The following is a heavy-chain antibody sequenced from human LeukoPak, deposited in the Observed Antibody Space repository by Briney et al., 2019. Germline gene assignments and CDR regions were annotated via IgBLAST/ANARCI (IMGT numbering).Heavy chain of an antibody. J-gene: IGHJ4*02. V-gene: IGHV3-53*01. CDR1: GFTVTSSY. D-gene: IGHD5-12*01. CDR2: IYTGGST. Sequence: GGSLTLSCPASGFTVTSSYMTWVRQAPGKGLEWVSVIYTGGSTYYADTVKGRFTISRDNSKNTLYLQMNSLRAEDTAVYYCARDLRGFIDYWGQGTLVTVSS. CDR3: ARDLRGFIDY.